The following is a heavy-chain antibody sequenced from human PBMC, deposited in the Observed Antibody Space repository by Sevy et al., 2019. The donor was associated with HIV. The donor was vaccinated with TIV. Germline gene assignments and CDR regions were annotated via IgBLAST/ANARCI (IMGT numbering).Heavy chain of an antibody. D-gene: IGHD6-19*01. CDR2: ISSGNSYI. J-gene: IGHJ4*02. V-gene: IGHV3-21*01. CDR1: GFTFSRYS. Sequence: GGSLRLSCGASGFTFSRYSMNWVRQAPGKGLEWVSSISSGNSYIYYADSVKGRFTISRDNAKNSLCLHMNSLRAEDTAVYYCARGSGAVVAGNYFDYWGQGILVTVSS. CDR3: ARGSGAVVAGNYFDY.